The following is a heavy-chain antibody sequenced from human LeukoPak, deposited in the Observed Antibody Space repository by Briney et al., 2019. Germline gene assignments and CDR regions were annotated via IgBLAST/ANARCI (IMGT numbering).Heavy chain of an antibody. Sequence: ASVKVSCKASGYTFTSYYMHWVRQAPGQGLEWMGIINPSGGSTSYAQKFQGRVTMTRDTSTCTVYMGLRSLRSEDTAVYYCARDYPRSIFYYGGKGPLVTVSS. CDR3: ARDYPRSIFYY. CDR2: INPSGGST. CDR1: GYTFTSYY. V-gene: IGHV1-46*01. D-gene: IGHD3-3*02. J-gene: IGHJ4*02.